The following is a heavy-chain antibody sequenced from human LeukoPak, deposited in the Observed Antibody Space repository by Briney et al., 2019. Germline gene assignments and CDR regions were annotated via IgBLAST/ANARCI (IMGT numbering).Heavy chain of an antibody. V-gene: IGHV3-74*03. J-gene: IGHJ4*02. Sequence: GGSLRLSCAASGFTFSNYWMHWVRQAPGKGLAWVSRINSDGSSTAYADSVKGRFTISRDNAKNTLYLQMNSLRAEDTAVYYCARGGRFGELSSSLWGQGALVTVSS. CDR1: GFTFSNYW. CDR3: ARGGRFGELSSSL. CDR2: INSDGSST. D-gene: IGHD3-10*01.